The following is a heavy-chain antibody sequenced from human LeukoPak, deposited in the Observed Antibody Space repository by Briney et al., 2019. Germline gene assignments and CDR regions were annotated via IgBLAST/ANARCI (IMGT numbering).Heavy chain of an antibody. D-gene: IGHD3-3*01. CDR2: IYTSGST. CDR3: ARGPGSGYYDPDAFDI. J-gene: IGHJ3*02. V-gene: IGHV4-61*02. CDR1: GGSISSGSYY. Sequence: SQTLSLTCTVAGGSISSGSYYWSWIRQPAGKGLEWIGRIYTSGSTNYNPSLKSRVTISVDTSKNQFSLKLSSVTAADTAVYYCARGPGSGYYDPDAFDIWGQGTMVTVSS.